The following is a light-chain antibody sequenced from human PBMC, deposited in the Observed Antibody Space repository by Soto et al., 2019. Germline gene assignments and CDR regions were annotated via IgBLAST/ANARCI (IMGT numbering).Light chain of an antibody. CDR3: SSYTSRSGV. J-gene: IGLJ1*01. CDR1: SSDVGGYNY. CDR2: EVS. V-gene: IGLV2-14*01. Sequence: QSALAQPASVSGSPGQSITISCTGTSSDVGGYNYVSWYQQHPGKAPKLMIYEVSNRPSGVSNRFSGSKSGNTASLTISGPQAEDEADYYCSSYTSRSGVFGTGTKVTVL.